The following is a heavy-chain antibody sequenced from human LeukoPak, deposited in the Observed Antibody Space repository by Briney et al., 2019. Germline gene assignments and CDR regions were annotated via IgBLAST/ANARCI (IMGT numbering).Heavy chain of an antibody. CDR3: AKPIIGYYDSSGYSAFDI. V-gene: IGHV3-30*18. CDR2: ISYDGSNK. CDR1: GFTFSSYG. Sequence: GGSLRLSCAASGFTFSSYGMHWVRQAPGKGLEWVAVISYDGSNKYYADSVKARFTISRDNSKNTLYLQMNSLRAEDTAVYYCAKPIIGYYDSSGYSAFDIWGQGTMVTVSS. D-gene: IGHD3-22*01. J-gene: IGHJ3*02.